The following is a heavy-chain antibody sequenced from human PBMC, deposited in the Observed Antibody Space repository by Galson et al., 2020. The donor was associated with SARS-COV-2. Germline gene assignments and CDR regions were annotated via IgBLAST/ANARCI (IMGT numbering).Heavy chain of an antibody. V-gene: IGHV1-8*03. CDR2: MNPKSGNT. J-gene: IGHJ6*03. Sequence: ASVQVSCVASGYTFTNYDVNWVRQATAQGLEWMGWMNPKSGNTDYAQRFQGRATNTRHTSINTAYLELSSLRSEDTAVYYCARASKHYNVLTGYLNYYYYYMDVWGTGTTVTISS. CDR3: ARASKHYNVLTGYLNYYYYYMDV. D-gene: IGHD3-9*01. CDR1: GYTFTNYD.